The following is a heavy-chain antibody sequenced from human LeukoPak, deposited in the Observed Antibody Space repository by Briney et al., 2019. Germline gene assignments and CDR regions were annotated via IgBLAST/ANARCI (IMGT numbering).Heavy chain of an antibody. CDR2: ISYDGSNK. V-gene: IGHV3-30-3*01. J-gene: IGHJ4*02. CDR1: GFSFRNYW. Sequence: GGSMRLSCAASGFSFRNYWMSWVRQAPGKGLEWVAVISYDGSNKYYADSVKGRFTISRDNSKNTLYLQMNSLRAEDTAVYYCARVPETYSSGWYIGVGGFDYWGQGTLVTVSS. D-gene: IGHD6-19*01. CDR3: ARVPETYSSGWYIGVGGFDY.